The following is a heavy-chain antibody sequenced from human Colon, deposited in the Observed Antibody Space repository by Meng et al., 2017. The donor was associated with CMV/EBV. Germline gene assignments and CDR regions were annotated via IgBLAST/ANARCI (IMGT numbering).Heavy chain of an antibody. D-gene: IGHD4-11*01. Sequence: GESLKISCAASGFSFTTYYMAWVRLAPGQGLEWISHISGSGRTISYADSVKGRFTISRDSAKSSLYLQMDSLRAEDTAVYFCARLQPANYFDSWGPGVLVTVSS. CDR3: ARLQPANYFDS. CDR1: GFSFTTYY. V-gene: IGHV3-11*01. CDR2: ISGSGRTI. J-gene: IGHJ4*02.